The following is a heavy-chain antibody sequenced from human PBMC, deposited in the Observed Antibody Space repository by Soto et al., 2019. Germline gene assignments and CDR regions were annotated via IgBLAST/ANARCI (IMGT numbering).Heavy chain of an antibody. D-gene: IGHD3-22*01. V-gene: IGHV3-30-3*01. CDR2: ISYDGSNK. Sequence: GGSLRLSCAASGFTFSSYAMHWVRQAPGKGLEWVAVISYDGSNKYYADSVKGRFTISRDNSKNTLYLQMNSLRSDDTAVYYCARDRSYYYDSSGYPFDFWGQGSLVTVSS. J-gene: IGHJ4*02. CDR1: GFTFSSYA. CDR3: ARDRSYYYDSSGYPFDF.